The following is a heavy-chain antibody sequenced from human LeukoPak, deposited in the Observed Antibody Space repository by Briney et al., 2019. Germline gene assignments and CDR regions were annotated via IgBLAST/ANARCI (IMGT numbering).Heavy chain of an antibody. V-gene: IGHV4-34*01. J-gene: IGHJ4*02. Sequence: SETLSLTCAVYGGSFSGYYWSWIRQPPGKGLEWIGSIYYSGSSFDNPALKSRVTISVDTSKNQFSLKLSSVTAADTAVYYCARHRSGWLQSSFDYWGQGTLVTVSS. CDR2: IYYSGSS. D-gene: IGHD5-24*01. CDR3: ARHRSGWLQSSFDY. CDR1: GGSFSGYY.